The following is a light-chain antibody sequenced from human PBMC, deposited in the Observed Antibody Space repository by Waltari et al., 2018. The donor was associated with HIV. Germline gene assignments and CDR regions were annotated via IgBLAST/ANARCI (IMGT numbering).Light chain of an antibody. CDR2: NTD. Sequence: QSVLTQPPSASGTPGQTISISCSGSRTTVTRHTVYWYQHIPPTAPKLIIYNTDQQPSWVPARFSASKTGTSASLAISGLQPGDEGLYYCGTWDADLDGPVFGGGTKVTVL. CDR1: RTTVTRHT. J-gene: IGLJ3*02. V-gene: IGLV1-44*01. CDR3: GTWDADLDGPV.